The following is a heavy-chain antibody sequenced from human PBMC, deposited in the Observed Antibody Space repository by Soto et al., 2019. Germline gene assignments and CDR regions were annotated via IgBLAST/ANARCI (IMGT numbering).Heavy chain of an antibody. Sequence: LSLTCTVSGGSISRYYWSWIRQPPGKGMEWIGSIHHTGNAYYNPSLKSRVTIFVDTSKNQFSLKLTSVTAADTALYYCARDYFDSSDYTTNWFDPWGQGTLVTVS. CDR1: GGSISRYY. J-gene: IGHJ5*02. V-gene: IGHV4-59*04. CDR3: ARDYFDSSDYTTNWFDP. CDR2: IHHTGNA. D-gene: IGHD3-22*01.